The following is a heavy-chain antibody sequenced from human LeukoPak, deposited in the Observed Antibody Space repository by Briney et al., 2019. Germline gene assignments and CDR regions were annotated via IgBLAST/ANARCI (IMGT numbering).Heavy chain of an antibody. D-gene: IGHD5-18*01. Sequence: SETLSLTCSVYGGSISSGSYYWSWVRQPAGKRLEWIGRIYTSGNTNYNPSLKSRVTISVDTSKNQFSLKLSSVTAADTAVYYCARDRDTYGMDVWGQGTTVTVSS. CDR1: GGSISSGSYY. J-gene: IGHJ6*02. V-gene: IGHV4-61*02. CDR3: ARDRDTYGMDV. CDR2: IYTSGNT.